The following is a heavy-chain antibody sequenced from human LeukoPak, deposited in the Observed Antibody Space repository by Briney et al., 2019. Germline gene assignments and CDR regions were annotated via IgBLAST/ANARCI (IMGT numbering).Heavy chain of an antibody. CDR2: IHNSGNT. CDR3: AREGTTGRNLNWFDS. D-gene: IGHD1-1*01. J-gene: IGHJ5*01. V-gene: IGHV4-59*01. Sequence: SETLSLTCTVSGGSISSYYWSWIRQPPGKGLEWVGHIHNSGNTNYNPSLKSRVTLSVDTSKNQFSLKLSSVTAADTAVYYCAREGTTGRNLNWFDSWGQGTLVTVSS. CDR1: GGSISSYY.